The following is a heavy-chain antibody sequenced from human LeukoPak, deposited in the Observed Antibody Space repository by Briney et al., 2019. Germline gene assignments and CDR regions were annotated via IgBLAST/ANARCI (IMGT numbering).Heavy chain of an antibody. V-gene: IGHV1-3*01. D-gene: IGHD2-2*01. J-gene: IGHJ1*01. CDR2: INAGNGNT. CDR3: ARSGYCSSTSCSGGYFQH. Sequence: GASVKLSCKASGYTFTSYAMHWVRQAPGQRLEWMGWINAGNGNTKYSQKFQGRVTITRDTSASTAYMELSSLRSEDTAVYYCARSGYCSSTSCSGGYFQHWGQGALVTVSS. CDR1: GYTFTSYA.